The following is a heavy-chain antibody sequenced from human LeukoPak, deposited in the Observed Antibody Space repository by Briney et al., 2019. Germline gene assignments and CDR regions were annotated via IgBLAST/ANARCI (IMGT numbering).Heavy chain of an antibody. D-gene: IGHD4-11*01. CDR1: GYTFTGYY. Sequence: ASVKVSCKASGYTFTGYYMHWVRQAPGQGLEWMGWINPSSGGTNYAQKFQGWVTMTRDTSISTAYMELSRLRSDDTAVYYCARGSVGARSNYVGARHYYFDYWGQGTLVTVSS. CDR2: INPSSGGT. V-gene: IGHV1-2*04. J-gene: IGHJ4*02. CDR3: ARGSVGARSNYVGARHYYFDY.